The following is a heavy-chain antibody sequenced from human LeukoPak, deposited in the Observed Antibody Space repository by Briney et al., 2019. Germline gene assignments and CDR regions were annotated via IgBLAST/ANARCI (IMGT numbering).Heavy chain of an antibody. J-gene: IGHJ6*03. CDR2: INPNSGGT. CDR3: ARETLYSYGQAPYYYYYMDV. CDR1: GYTFTGYY. D-gene: IGHD5-18*01. Sequence: ASVKVSCKASGYTFTGYYMHWVRQAPGQGLEWMGWINPNSGGTNYAQKFQGRVTMTRDTSISTAYMELSSLRSEDTAVYYCARETLYSYGQAPYYYYYMDVWGKGTTVTVSS. V-gene: IGHV1-2*02.